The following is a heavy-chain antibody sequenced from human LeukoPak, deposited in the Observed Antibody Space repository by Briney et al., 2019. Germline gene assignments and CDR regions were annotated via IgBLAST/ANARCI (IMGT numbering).Heavy chain of an antibody. CDR2: ISGSGVSA. J-gene: IGHJ1*01. CDR3: AKDLDDLLTGYYQALAEYFQH. CDR1: EFTFNSYA. V-gene: IGHV3-23*01. Sequence: GGSLRLSCVASEFTFNSYAMSWVRQAPGKGLEWVSSISGSGVSAYYADSVKGRFTISRDNSKNTLYLQMNSLRAEDTAVYYCAKDLDDLLTGYYQALAEYFQHWGQGTLVTVSS. D-gene: IGHD3-9*01.